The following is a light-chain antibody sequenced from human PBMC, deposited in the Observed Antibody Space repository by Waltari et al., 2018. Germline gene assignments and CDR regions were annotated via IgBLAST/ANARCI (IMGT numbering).Light chain of an antibody. CDR2: AAS. CDR3: QQSYKTLPT. Sequence: IQMTQSPSSLSASVGDRVTITCRASQSVGRYLNWYQQKSGKAPRLLIYAASDLQSGVPSRFRGSGSETDFTLTISPLQPEDFATYYCQQSYKTLPTFGGGTKVEIK. CDR1: QSVGRY. V-gene: IGKV1-39*01. J-gene: IGKJ4*01.